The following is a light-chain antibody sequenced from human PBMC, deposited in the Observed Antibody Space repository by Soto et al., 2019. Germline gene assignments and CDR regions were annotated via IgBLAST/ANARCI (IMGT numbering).Light chain of an antibody. CDR3: QQYGSSPLT. J-gene: IGKJ4*01. Sequence: EIVLTQSPGTLSLSPGERATLSCRASQSVTNRYLAWYQQKPGQAPRLLIYGASSRATGIPARFSGSVSGTDFTLTISRLEPEDFAVYYCQQYGSSPLTFGGGADVEIK. V-gene: IGKV3-20*01. CDR1: QSVTNRY. CDR2: GAS.